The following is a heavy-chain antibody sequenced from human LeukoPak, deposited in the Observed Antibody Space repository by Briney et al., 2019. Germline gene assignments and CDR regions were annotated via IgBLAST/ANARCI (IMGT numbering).Heavy chain of an antibody. V-gene: IGHV4-59*01. CDR1: GGSISSYY. Sequence: SETLSLTCTVSGGSISSYYWSWIRQPPGKGLEWIGYIYYSGSTNYNPSLKSRVTISVDTSKNQSSLKLSSVTAADTAVYYCARGYYYDSSGSQTYAFDIWGQGTMVTVSS. J-gene: IGHJ3*02. D-gene: IGHD3-22*01. CDR3: ARGYYYDSSGSQTYAFDI. CDR2: IYYSGST.